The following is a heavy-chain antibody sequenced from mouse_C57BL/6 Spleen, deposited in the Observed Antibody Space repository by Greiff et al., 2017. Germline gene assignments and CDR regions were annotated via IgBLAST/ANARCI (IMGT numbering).Heavy chain of an antibody. Sequence: VQLQQSGPGLVKPSQSLSLTCSVTGYSITSGYYWNWIRQFPGNKLEWMGYISYDGSNNYNPSLKNRISITRDTSKNQFFLKLNSVTTEDTATYYCAGGSEAYWGQGTLVTVSA. D-gene: IGHD3-2*02. V-gene: IGHV3-6*01. CDR1: GYSITSGYY. CDR3: AGGSEAY. CDR2: ISYDGSN. J-gene: IGHJ3*01.